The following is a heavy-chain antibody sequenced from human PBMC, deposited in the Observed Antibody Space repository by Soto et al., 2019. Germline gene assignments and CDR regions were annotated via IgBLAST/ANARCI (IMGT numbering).Heavy chain of an antibody. J-gene: IGHJ1*01. CDR2: ISYDGSDK. Sequence: QVQLVESGGGVVQPGRSLRLSCAASGFTFSSYGMHWVRQAPGKGLEWVAVISYDGSDKYYADSVKGRFTISRDNSNNTRYLQMDSLRAEDTAVYYCARGVVVATTYLQHWGQCTLVTVSS. V-gene: IGHV3-30*03. CDR3: ARGVVVATTYLQH. CDR1: GFTFSSYG. D-gene: IGHD2-15*01.